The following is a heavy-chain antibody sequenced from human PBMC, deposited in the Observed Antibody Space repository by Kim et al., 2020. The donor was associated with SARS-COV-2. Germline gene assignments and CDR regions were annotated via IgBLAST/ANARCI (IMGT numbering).Heavy chain of an antibody. J-gene: IGHJ4*02. CDR1: GGSFSGHY. CDR2: ISHSGST. V-gene: IGHV4-34*01. CDR3: ARRAAGLDW. Sequence: SETLSLTCAVYGGSFSGHYWNWIRQPPGMGLEWIGEISHSGSTNYNPSLKSRVTLSVDTSKNQFSLKLNSVTAADTAVYYCARRAAGLDWWGRGTPVTVSS.